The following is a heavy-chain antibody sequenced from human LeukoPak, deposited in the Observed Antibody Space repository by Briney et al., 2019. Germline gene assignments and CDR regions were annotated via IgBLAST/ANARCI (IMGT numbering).Heavy chain of an antibody. Sequence: PGGSLRLSCEASGFTFSNAWMSWVRQPPGKGLEWVGRIKSKTDGGTTDYAAPVKGRFTISRDDSKNTVYLQMNSLKTEDTAVYYCTTVCCGGDSAHYWGQGTLVTVSS. CDR2: IKSKTDGGTT. V-gene: IGHV3-15*01. CDR3: TTVCCGGDSAHY. CDR1: GFTFSNAW. J-gene: IGHJ4*02. D-gene: IGHD2-21*02.